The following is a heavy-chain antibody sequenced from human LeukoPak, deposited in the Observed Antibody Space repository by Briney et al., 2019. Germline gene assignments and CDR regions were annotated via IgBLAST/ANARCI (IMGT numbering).Heavy chain of an antibody. V-gene: IGHV4-39*01. J-gene: IGHJ4*02. CDR3: ARVYGDYYFDY. D-gene: IGHD4-17*01. Sequence: SETLSLTCTVSGGSISSSSYYWGWIRQPPGRGREWIGSIYYSGSTYYNPSLKSRVTISVDTSKNQFSLKLSSVTAADTAVYYCARVYGDYYFDYWGQGTLVTVSS. CDR1: GGSISSSSYY. CDR2: IYYSGST.